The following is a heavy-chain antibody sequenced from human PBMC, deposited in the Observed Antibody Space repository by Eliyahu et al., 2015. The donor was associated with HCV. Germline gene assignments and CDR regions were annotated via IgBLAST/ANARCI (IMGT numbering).Heavy chain of an antibody. CDR3: TTYRPSAVAAAS. J-gene: IGHJ5*02. V-gene: IGHV4-39*01. D-gene: IGHD6-19*01. Sequence: QLQLLQSGPGLVKPLETLSLTCXVXGDSLTYSSLYWTWIRQPPGKGLXWLGTIYYSGSTYENPSLKGRVSVSMNTSENQFSLKVSSVTAADTAVYYCTTYRPSAVAAASWGQGTLVIVSS. CDR2: IYYSGST. CDR1: GDSLTYSSLY.